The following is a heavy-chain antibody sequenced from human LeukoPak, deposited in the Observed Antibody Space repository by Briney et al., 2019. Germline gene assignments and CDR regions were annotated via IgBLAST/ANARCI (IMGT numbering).Heavy chain of an antibody. CDR1: GGSFSGYY. V-gene: IGHV4-34*01. J-gene: IGHJ2*01. CDR3: ARRPASFDL. CDR2: INHGGST. Sequence: SETLSLTCAVYGGSFSGYYWSWIRQPPGKGLEWIREINHGGSTNYNPSLKSRVTISVDTSKNQFSLWLSSVTAADTAVYYCARRPASFDLWGRGTLVTVSS.